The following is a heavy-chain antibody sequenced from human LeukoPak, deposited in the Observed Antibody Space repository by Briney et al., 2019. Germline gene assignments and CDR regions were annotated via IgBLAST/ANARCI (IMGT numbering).Heavy chain of an antibody. CDR2: ISYDGSNK. CDR3: AKDNYDILTGYFDY. V-gene: IGHV3-30*18. Sequence: PGRSLRLSCAASGFTFSSYGMHWVRQAPGKGLEWVAVISYDGSNKYYADSVKGRFTISRDNSKNTLYLQMNSLRAEDTAVYYCAKDNYDILTGYFDYWGQGTLVTVSS. J-gene: IGHJ4*02. CDR1: GFTFSSYG. D-gene: IGHD3-9*01.